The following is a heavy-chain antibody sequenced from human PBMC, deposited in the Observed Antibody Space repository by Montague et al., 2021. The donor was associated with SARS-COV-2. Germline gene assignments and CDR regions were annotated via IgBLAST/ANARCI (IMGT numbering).Heavy chain of an antibody. D-gene: IGHD3-22*01. CDR1: GGSFSDNY. CDR2: INHRGTS. Sequence: SETLSLTCAVYGGSFSDNYWSWIRKPPGKGLEWIGEINHRGTSNYNPSLKSRVSISVDTSKNQFSLYLGSVTAADTAVYYCARGRQHFNMIVVVMTGGEYYFDGWGQGTLVTVSS. CDR3: ARGRQHFNMIVVVMTGGEYYFDG. V-gene: IGHV4-34*01. J-gene: IGHJ4*02.